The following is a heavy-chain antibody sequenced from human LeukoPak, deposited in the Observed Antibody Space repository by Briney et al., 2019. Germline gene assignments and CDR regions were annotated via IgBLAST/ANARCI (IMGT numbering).Heavy chain of an antibody. CDR2: ISSSSSTI. J-gene: IGHJ6*03. D-gene: IGHD3-3*01. V-gene: IGHV3-48*01. CDR1: GFTFSSYS. Sequence: GGSLRLSCAASGFTFSSYSMNRVRQAPGKGLEWVSYISSSSSTIYYADSVKGRFTISRDNAKNSLYLQMNSLRAEDTAVYYCARTYYDFWSGYHYYYYYMDVWGKGTTVTVSS. CDR3: ARTYYDFWSGYHYYYYYMDV.